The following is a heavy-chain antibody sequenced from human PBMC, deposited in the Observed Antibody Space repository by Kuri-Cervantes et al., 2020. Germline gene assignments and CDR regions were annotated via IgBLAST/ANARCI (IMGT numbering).Heavy chain of an antibody. V-gene: IGHV3-7*01. Sequence: GESLKISCAASGFTFSTYAMSWVRQAPGKGLEWVANIKQDGSEKYYVDSVKGRFTISRDNAKNSLYLQMNSLRAEDTAVYYCARDVTMLFDYWGQGTLVTVSS. D-gene: IGHD2-2*01. CDR3: ARDVTMLFDY. CDR2: IKQDGSEK. CDR1: GFTFSTYA. J-gene: IGHJ4*02.